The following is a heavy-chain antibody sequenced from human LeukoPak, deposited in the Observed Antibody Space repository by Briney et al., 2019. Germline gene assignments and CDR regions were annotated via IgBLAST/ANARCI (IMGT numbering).Heavy chain of an antibody. J-gene: IGHJ4*02. V-gene: IGHV4-38-2*02. D-gene: IGHD3-22*01. CDR2: IYHSGST. CDR3: ASGGYYYDSVDY. Sequence: SETLSLTCTVSGYSISSGYYWGWIRQPPGKGLEWIGSIYHSGSTYYNPSLKSRVTISVDTSKNQFSLKLSSVTAADTAVYYCASGGYYYDSVDYWGQGTLVTVSS. CDR1: GYSISSGYY.